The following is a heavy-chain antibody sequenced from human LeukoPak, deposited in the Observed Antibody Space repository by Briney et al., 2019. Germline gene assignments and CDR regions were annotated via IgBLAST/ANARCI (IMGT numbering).Heavy chain of an antibody. J-gene: IGHJ4*02. CDR2: IYDSGST. D-gene: IGHD3-22*01. V-gene: IGHV4-59*01. CDR1: GGSISSYY. Sequence: SETLSLTCTVSGGSISSYYWSWIRQPPGKGLEWIGYIYDSGSTDYNPSPKSRVTISVDTSKNQISLKVNSVTAADTAVYYCARAGAVGGYYSSPAPSNFDQWGQGTLVTVSS. CDR3: ARAGAVGGYYSSPAPSNFDQ.